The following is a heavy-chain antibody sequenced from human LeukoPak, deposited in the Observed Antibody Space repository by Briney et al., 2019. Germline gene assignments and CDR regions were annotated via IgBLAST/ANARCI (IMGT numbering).Heavy chain of an antibody. Sequence: GGSLRLSCAASGFTVSRNYMSWVRQAPGKGLEWVSVLYSDGSTYHADSVKGRFTISRDNSKNTLYLQMNSLRAEDTAVYYCARASGMVRGVIRWDFDYWGQGTLVTVSS. V-gene: IGHV3-53*01. J-gene: IGHJ4*02. D-gene: IGHD3-10*01. CDR3: ARASGMVRGVIRWDFDY. CDR1: GFTVSRNY. CDR2: LYSDGST.